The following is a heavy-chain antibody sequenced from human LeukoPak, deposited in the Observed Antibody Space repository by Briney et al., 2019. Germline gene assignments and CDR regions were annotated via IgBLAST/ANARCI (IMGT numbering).Heavy chain of an antibody. D-gene: IGHD3-22*01. J-gene: IGHJ4*02. CDR2: INAYNGNT. CDR1: GYTFTSYG. V-gene: IGHV1-18*01. Sequence: ASVKVSCKASGYTFTSYGISWVRQAPGQGLEWMGWINAYNGNTNYAQELQGRVTMTTDTSTRTAYMELRSLRSDDTAVYYCARDTLYYDSSGYPDYWGQGTLVTVSS. CDR3: ARDTLYYDSSGYPDY.